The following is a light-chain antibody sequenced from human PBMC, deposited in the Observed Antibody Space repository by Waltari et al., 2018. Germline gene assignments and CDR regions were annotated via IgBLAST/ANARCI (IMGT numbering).Light chain of an antibody. CDR3: QQYNNWPRT. Sequence: EKVMTQSPATLSVSPGERAALTCRASQSISTNLAWYRQKPGQAPRLLLYGSSTRATGIPARFSGSGSGTEFTLSISSLQSEDFAFYYCQQYNNWPRTFGQGTKVEIK. J-gene: IGKJ1*01. CDR2: GSS. V-gene: IGKV3-15*01. CDR1: QSISTN.